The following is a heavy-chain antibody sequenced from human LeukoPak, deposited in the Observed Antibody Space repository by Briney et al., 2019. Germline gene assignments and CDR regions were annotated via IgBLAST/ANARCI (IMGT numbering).Heavy chain of an antibody. CDR2: INHSGST. D-gene: IGHD6-19*01. CDR3: ARLNSSGWLDY. CDR1: GGSFSGYY. Sequence: PSETLSLTCAVYGGSFSGYYWSWIRQPPGKGLELIGEINHSGSTNYNPSLKSRVTISVDTSKNQFSLKLSSVTAADTAVYYCARLNSSGWLDYWGQGTLVTVSS. V-gene: IGHV4-34*01. J-gene: IGHJ4*02.